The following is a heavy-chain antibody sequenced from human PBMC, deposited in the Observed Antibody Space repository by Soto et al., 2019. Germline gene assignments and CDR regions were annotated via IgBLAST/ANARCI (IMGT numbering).Heavy chain of an antibody. J-gene: IGHJ4*02. D-gene: IGHD3-22*01. CDR1: GFTFNSYG. V-gene: IGHV3-30*18. Sequence: GGSLRLSCAASGFTFNSYGIHWVRQAPGKGLEWVAAISYDGSNEHYADSVKGRFTISRDNSKNTLYLQMNSLRAEDTAVYFCAKDTFYYDRSGYYTFDYWGQGTLVTVSS. CDR2: ISYDGSNE. CDR3: AKDTFYYDRSGYYTFDY.